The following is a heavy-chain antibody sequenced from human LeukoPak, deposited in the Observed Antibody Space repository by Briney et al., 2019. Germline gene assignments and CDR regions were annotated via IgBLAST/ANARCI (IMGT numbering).Heavy chain of an antibody. D-gene: IGHD5-12*01. V-gene: IGHV3-23*01. CDR3: AKTHYDLLDV. CDR2: MNNGPGAT. CDR1: GFSFSTSP. J-gene: IGHJ6*02. Sequence: GGSLGLSCAASGFSFSTSPMSWVRQPPGKGLEWVSAMNNGPGATFYRDSVRGRFTISRDDSKSTLYLQMNSLRAEDTGTYYCAKTHYDLLDVWGQGTTVTVSS.